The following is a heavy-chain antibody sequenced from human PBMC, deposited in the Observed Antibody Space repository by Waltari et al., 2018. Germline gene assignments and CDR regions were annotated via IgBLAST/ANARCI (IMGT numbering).Heavy chain of an antibody. J-gene: IGHJ4*02. CDR1: GYSISSGYY. Sequence: QVQLQESGPGLVKPSDTLSLPCAVSGYSISSGYYLGWIRQPPGKGLEWIGSIYHRGSTYYNPSLKSRFTIAVDTSKNQFSLKLSSVTAADTAVYYCARNSSTVTTRYFDYWGQGTLVTVSS. CDR3: ARNSSTVTTRYFDY. D-gene: IGHD4-17*01. CDR2: IYHRGST. V-gene: IGHV4-38-2*01.